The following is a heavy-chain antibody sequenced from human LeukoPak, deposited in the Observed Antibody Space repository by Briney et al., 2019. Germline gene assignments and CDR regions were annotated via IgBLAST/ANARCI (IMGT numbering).Heavy chain of an antibody. CDR2: ISGSGGST. D-gene: IGHD6-19*01. CDR1: GFTFSSYA. J-gene: IGHJ4*02. CDR3: AKGQWVAVAGTLFDY. V-gene: IGHV3-23*01. Sequence: PGGSLRLSCAASGFTFSSYAMSWVRQAPGKGLEWVSAISGSGGSTYYADSVKGRFTISRDNSKNTLYLQMNSLRAEDTAVYYCAKGQWVAVAGTLFDYWGQGTLVTVSS.